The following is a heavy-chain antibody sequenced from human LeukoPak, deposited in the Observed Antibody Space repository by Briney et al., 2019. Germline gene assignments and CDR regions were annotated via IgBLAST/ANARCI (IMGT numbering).Heavy chain of an antibody. Sequence: PGGSLRLSCAATGFTFSSYALSWVRQTPGKGLEWISGINTSGGGTYNAASMKGRSTFSRDNSRNTLYRQMNSVRADDRAVYYCAKGAPVVPASMRHAFDIWGQGTMVSVSS. CDR3: AKGAPVVPASMRHAFDI. CDR1: GFTFSSYA. J-gene: IGHJ3*02. D-gene: IGHD2-2*01. V-gene: IGHV3-23*01. CDR2: INTSGGGT.